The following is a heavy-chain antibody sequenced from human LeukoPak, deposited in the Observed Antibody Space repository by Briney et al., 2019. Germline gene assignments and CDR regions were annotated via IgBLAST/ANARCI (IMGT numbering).Heavy chain of an antibody. V-gene: IGHV3-74*01. CDR2: INSDGSST. CDR1: GFTFSTYW. Sequence: AGGSLRLSCAVSGFTFSTYWMHWVRRAPGKGLVWVSRINSDGSSTTYADSVKGRFTISRDNAKNTLYLQLSSLRAEDTAVYYCARGPTRYYYDSSGNFDNWGQGTLVTVSS. CDR3: ARGPTRYYYDSSGNFDN. D-gene: IGHD3-22*01. J-gene: IGHJ4*02.